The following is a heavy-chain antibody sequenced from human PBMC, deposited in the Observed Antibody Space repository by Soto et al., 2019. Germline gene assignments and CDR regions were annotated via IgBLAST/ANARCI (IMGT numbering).Heavy chain of an antibody. CDR2: ISGSGGST. J-gene: IGHJ4*02. Sequence: EVQLLESGGGLVQPGGSLRLPCAASGFTFSSYAMSWVRQAPGKGLEWVSAISGSGGSTYYADSVKGRFTISRDNSKNTLYLQMNSLRAEDTAVYYCAKCARYYYDSSGYLNYWGQGTLVTVSS. V-gene: IGHV3-23*01. CDR1: GFTFSSYA. D-gene: IGHD3-22*01. CDR3: AKCARYYYDSSGYLNY.